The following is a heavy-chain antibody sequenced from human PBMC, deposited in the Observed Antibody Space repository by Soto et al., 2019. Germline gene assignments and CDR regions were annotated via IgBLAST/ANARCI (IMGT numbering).Heavy chain of an antibody. V-gene: IGHV3-33*01. D-gene: IGHD3-16*01. CDR1: GFTFSSFV. CDR2: IYHDGSNK. Sequence: QVQLVESGGGGVQPGRSLRLSCATSGFTFSSFVMHWVRQAPGKGLEWVAVIYHDGSNKYYADSVKGRFTISRDNSKSPLYLQMNRLRAEDTAVYYCASRVGAVDYWGQGTLVTVSS. J-gene: IGHJ4*02. CDR3: ASRVGAVDY.